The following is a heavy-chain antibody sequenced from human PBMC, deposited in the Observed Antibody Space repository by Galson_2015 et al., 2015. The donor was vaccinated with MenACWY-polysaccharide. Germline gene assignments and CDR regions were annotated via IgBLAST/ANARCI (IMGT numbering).Heavy chain of an antibody. J-gene: IGHJ5*02. CDR2: ISSSGSTI. CDR3: ARDPIAAAGTVNWFDP. CDR1: GFTFSDYY. V-gene: IGHV3-11*01. D-gene: IGHD6-13*01. Sequence: SLRLSCAASGFTFSDYYMSWIRQAPGKGLEWVSYISSSGSTIYYADSVKGRFTISRDNAKNSLYLQMNSLRAEDTAVYYCARDPIAAAGTVNWFDPWGQGTLVTVSS.